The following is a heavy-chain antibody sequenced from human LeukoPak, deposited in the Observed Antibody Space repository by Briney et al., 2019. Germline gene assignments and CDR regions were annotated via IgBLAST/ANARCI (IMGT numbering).Heavy chain of an antibody. CDR2: INHSGST. Sequence: PSETLSLTCAVYGGSLSGYCWSWIRQPPGRGMEWNGEINHSGSTNYNTSLKSRVTISLDTSKNQFSLKLSSVTAADTAVYYCARQFDPRYSSGWYWFDPWGQGTLVTVSS. D-gene: IGHD6-19*01. CDR3: ARQFDPRYSSGWYWFDP. J-gene: IGHJ5*02. V-gene: IGHV4-34*01. CDR1: GGSLSGYC.